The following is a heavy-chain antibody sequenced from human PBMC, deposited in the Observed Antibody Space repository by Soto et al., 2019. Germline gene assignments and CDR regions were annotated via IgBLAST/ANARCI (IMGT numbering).Heavy chain of an antibody. CDR1: GGTFSSYS. D-gene: IGHD1-26*01. V-gene: IGHV1-69*01. Sequence: QVQLVQSGAEVKKPGSSVKVSCKASGGTFSSYSINWVRQAPGQGLEWMGGNIPIFGTANYAQKYQGRVTITADESTSTAYMELSSLRSEDTAVYYCARDGGRHSGGIDYWGQGTLVTVSS. CDR3: ARDGGRHSGGIDY. J-gene: IGHJ4*02. CDR2: NIPIFGTA.